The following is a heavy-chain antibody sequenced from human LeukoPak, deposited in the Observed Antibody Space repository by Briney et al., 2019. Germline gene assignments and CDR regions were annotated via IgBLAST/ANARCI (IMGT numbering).Heavy chain of an antibody. CDR3: ASSRGYDVGGYFDY. J-gene: IGHJ4*02. CDR1: GGTFSSYA. D-gene: IGHD5-12*01. Sequence: ASVKVSCKASGGTFSSYAISWVRQAPGQGLEWMGWINAGNDNTKYSQKFQDRVTITRDTSASTAYMELSSLTSEDTAMYYCASSRGYDVGGYFDYWGQGTLVTVSS. CDR2: INAGNDNT. V-gene: IGHV1-3*01.